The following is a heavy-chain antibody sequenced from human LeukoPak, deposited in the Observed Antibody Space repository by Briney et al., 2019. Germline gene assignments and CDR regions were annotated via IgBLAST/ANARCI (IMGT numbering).Heavy chain of an antibody. J-gene: IGHJ4*02. Sequence: GGSLRLSCAASGSIFSDYYMSWIRQAPGKGLEWVSYISSSCSTMYYTDSVKGRFTISRDNAKDSLYLQMNSLRAEDTAVYYCVGSSGWWGFDYWGQGTLVTVSS. V-gene: IGHV3-11*01. CDR2: ISSSCSTM. CDR1: GSIFSDYY. D-gene: IGHD6-19*01. CDR3: VGSSGWWGFDY.